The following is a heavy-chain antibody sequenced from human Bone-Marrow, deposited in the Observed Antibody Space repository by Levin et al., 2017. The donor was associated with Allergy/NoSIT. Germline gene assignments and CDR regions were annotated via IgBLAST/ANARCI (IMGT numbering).Heavy chain of an antibody. CDR3: ATGSKKYSSSWYVKF. CDR1: GGSFSSDEYY. V-gene: IGHV4-30-4*01. D-gene: IGHD6-13*01. CDR2: IYYTGST. Sequence: SETLSLTCTISGGSFSSDEYYWTWIRQPPGKGLEWIGYIYYTGSTYYNPSLKSRVTISVDTSKKQFSLRLSSVTAADTAVYYCATGSKKYSSSWYVKFWGQGTLVTVSS. J-gene: IGHJ4*02.